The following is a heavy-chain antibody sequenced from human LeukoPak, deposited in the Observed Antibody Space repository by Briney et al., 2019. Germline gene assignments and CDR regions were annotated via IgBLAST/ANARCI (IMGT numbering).Heavy chain of an antibody. D-gene: IGHD3-22*01. CDR2: IYYNGIT. J-gene: IGHJ3*02. V-gene: IGHV4-59*01. CDR3: ARGYYYDNSGYPDALDI. CDR1: GGSISPYY. Sequence: PSETLSLTCTVSGGSISPYYWSWIRQPPGKGLEWIGYIYYNGITSYKPSLKGRVTISVDTSKKQFAPKLSSVTDADTAVYYCARGYYYDNSGYPDALDIWGQGTMVTVSS.